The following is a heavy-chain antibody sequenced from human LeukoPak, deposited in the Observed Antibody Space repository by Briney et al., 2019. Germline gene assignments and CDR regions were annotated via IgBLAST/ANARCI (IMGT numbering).Heavy chain of an antibody. D-gene: IGHD5-18*01. J-gene: IGHJ4*02. CDR2: ISYDGSNK. V-gene: IGHV3-30-3*01. Sequence: GGSLRLSCAASGFTFSSYAMHWVRQAPGKGLEWVALISYDGSNKYYADSVEGRFTISRDNSKNTLYLQMNSLRSEDTAVYYCSGLRGFSYGSAYWGQGTLVTVSS. CDR3: SGLRGFSYGSAY. CDR1: GFTFSSYA.